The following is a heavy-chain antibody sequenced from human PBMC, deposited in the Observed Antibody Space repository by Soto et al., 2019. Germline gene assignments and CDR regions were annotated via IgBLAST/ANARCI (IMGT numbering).Heavy chain of an antibody. CDR2: IYRDGRT. CDR1: GFTVAGEY. CDR3: ARDPGPYCSIVSCQGAFDI. Sequence: EVQLVESGGGLVQPGGSLRLSCTASGFTVAGEYMNWVRQAPGQGLEWVSLIYRDGRTHYAESVKGRFTISRDNSKNTLYLQMTSLRAEDTAVYYCARDPGPYCSIVSCQGAFDIWGRGTMVTVS. J-gene: IGHJ3*02. V-gene: IGHV3-66*01. D-gene: IGHD2-2*01.